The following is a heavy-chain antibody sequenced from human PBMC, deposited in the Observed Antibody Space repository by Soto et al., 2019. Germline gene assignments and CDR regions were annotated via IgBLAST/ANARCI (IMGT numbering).Heavy chain of an antibody. Sequence: QVQLVQSGAEVKKPGASVKVSCKASGYTFTSYGISWVRQAPGQGLEWMGWISAYNGNTNYAQKLQGRVTMTTDTSTSTAYMELRSLRSDDTAVYYCARVRRRITMIVVVMYGMDVWGQGTTVTVSS. CDR3: ARVRRRITMIVVVMYGMDV. V-gene: IGHV1-18*04. D-gene: IGHD3-22*01. CDR2: ISAYNGNT. J-gene: IGHJ6*02. CDR1: GYTFTSYG.